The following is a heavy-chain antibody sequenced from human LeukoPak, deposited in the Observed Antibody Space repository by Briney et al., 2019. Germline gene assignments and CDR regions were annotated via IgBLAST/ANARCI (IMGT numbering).Heavy chain of an antibody. CDR1: GGSISSSSYY. D-gene: IGHD3-10*01. V-gene: IGHV4-39*01. CDR3: ARGGVTMVRGPPTAWACAFDI. CDR2: IYYSGST. Sequence: SETLSLTCTVSGGSISSSSYYWGWIRQPPGKGLEWIGSIYYSGSTYYNPSLKSRVTISVDTSKNQFSLKLSSVTAADTAVYYCARGGVTMVRGPPTAWACAFDIWGQGTMVTVSS. J-gene: IGHJ3*02.